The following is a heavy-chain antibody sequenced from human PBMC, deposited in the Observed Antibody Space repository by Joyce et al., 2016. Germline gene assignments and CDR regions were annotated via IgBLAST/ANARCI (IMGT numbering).Heavy chain of an antibody. CDR2: ISRDNTYI. Sequence: EVQLVESGGGLVKPGESLRLSCTAAGFSFSSYSMTWVRQAPGKGREWVSAISRDNTYIFHADSVKGRFTISRDNARNSLYLQMNSLRAEDTAVYYCARDVLTTVTKAYGYWGQGTLVAVSS. CDR3: ARDVLTTVTKAYGY. J-gene: IGHJ4*02. V-gene: IGHV3-21*01. D-gene: IGHD4-11*01. CDR1: GFSFSSYS.